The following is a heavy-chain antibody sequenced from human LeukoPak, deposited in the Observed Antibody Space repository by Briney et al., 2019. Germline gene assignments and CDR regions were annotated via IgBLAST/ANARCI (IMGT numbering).Heavy chain of an antibody. CDR3: ARAPNGSGSSVDY. D-gene: IGHD3-10*01. CDR1: GFTFSSYA. V-gene: IGHV3-23*01. Sequence: GGSPRLSCAASGFTFSSYAMSWVRQAPGKGLEWVSAINTPGGSTYYADSVKGRFTISRDNSKNTLYLQMNSLRAEDTAVYYCARAPNGSGSSVDYWGQGTLVTVSS. CDR2: INTPGGST. J-gene: IGHJ4*02.